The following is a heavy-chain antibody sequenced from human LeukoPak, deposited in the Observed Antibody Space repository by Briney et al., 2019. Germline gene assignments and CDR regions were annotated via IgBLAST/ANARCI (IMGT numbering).Heavy chain of an antibody. D-gene: IGHD2-15*01. Sequence: TLSLTCTVSGGSISSGSYYWNWIRQPAGKGLEWIGRTYTSGSTKYNPSLKRRVTISVDTSKNQFSLKLSSVTAADTAVYYCARSHIVVVVAATNNWFDPWGQGTLVTVSS. J-gene: IGHJ5*02. CDR3: ARSHIVVVVAATNNWFDP. CDR1: GGSISSGSYY. CDR2: TYTSGST. V-gene: IGHV4-61*02.